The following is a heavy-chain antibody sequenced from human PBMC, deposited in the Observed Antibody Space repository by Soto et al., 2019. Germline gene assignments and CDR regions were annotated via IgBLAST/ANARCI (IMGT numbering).Heavy chain of an antibody. CDR3: AGNWGSGYFDL. J-gene: IGHJ2*01. CDR2: MYYSGST. D-gene: IGHD7-27*01. V-gene: IGHV4-39*01. CDR1: GGSISSSSYY. Sequence: QLHLQESGPGLVKPSETLSLTCTVSGGSISSSSYYWGWIRQPPGKGLEWIGSMYYSGSTYYNPSRTGRVTIPVDTSKTQSSLKLSSVTAADTAVYYCAGNWGSGYFDLWGRGTLVTVSS.